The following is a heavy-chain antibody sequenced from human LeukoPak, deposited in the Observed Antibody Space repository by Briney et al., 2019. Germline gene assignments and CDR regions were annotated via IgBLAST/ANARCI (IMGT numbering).Heavy chain of an antibody. Sequence: SETLSLTCAVYGGSFSGYYWSWIRQPPGKGLEWIGEINHSGSTNYNPSLKSRVTISVDTSKNQFSLKLSSVTAADTAVYYCARAGQFTAARPITFDYWGQGTLVTVSS. J-gene: IGHJ4*02. CDR2: INHSGST. CDR1: GGSFSGYY. D-gene: IGHD6-6*01. CDR3: ARAGQFTAARPITFDY. V-gene: IGHV4-34*01.